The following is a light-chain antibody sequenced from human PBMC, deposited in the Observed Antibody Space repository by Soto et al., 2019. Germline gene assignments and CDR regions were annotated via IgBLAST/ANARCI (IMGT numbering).Light chain of an antibody. J-gene: IGKJ1*01. CDR2: GAS. CDR3: QQYGSSPQT. Sequence: ENVLTQSPGTLSLSPGKRATLSCRASQRVSSGYLAWYQQKPGQAPRLLIYGASSRATGIPDRFSGSGSGTDFTLTISRLEPEDFAVYYCQQYGSSPQTFGQGTKVEIK. V-gene: IGKV3-20*01. CDR1: QRVSSGY.